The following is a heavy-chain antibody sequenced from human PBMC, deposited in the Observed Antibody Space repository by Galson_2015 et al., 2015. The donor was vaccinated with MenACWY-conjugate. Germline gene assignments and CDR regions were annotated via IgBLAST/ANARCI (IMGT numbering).Heavy chain of an antibody. J-gene: IGHJ5*02. CDR2: SSPYNGNT. CDR3: ARGGLGYCRSTSCPANWLDP. CDR1: GSTFTNYG. V-gene: IGHV1-18*01. Sequence: SVKVSCKASGSTFTNYGITWVRQAPGQGLEWVGWSSPYNGNTNYAQKFQGRVIMTTDTPTTTAYMELRSLRSDDTAVYYCARGGLGYCRSTSCPANWLDPWGQGTLVTVSS. D-gene: IGHD2-2*01.